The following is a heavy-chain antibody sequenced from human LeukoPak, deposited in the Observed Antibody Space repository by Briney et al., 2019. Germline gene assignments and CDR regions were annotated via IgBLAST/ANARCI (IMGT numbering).Heavy chain of an antibody. CDR1: GFTFSSYA. D-gene: IGHD6-19*01. J-gene: IGHJ4*02. V-gene: IGHV3-23*01. CDR3: AKERSGWYYDY. Sequence: PGGSLRLSCAASGFTFSSYAMSWVRQAPGKGLEWVSALSASGDSTYYTDSVKGRFTISRDNSKNTLYLQMNSLRVEDMAVYYCAKERSGWYYDYWGQGTLVTVSS. CDR2: LSASGDST.